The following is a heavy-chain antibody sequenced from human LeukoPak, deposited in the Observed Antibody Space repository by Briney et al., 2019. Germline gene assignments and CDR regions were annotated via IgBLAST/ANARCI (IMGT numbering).Heavy chain of an antibody. Sequence: GASVKVSCKTSGYTFTSYYIHWVRQAPGQGLEWMGWINSNSGGTNYAQKFQGRVTMTRDTSISTAYMELSRLRSDDTAVYYCASALNYDFWSASWFDPWGQGTLVTVSS. CDR2: INSNSGGT. V-gene: IGHV1-2*02. CDR3: ASALNYDFWSASWFDP. CDR1: GYTFTSYY. D-gene: IGHD3-3*01. J-gene: IGHJ5*02.